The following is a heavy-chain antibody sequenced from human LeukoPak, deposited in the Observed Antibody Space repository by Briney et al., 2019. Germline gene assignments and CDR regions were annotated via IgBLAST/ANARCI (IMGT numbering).Heavy chain of an antibody. CDR2: ISSSSSYI. Sequence: GGSLRLSCAASGFTFSSYSMNWVRQAPGKGLEWVSSISSSSSYIYYADSMKGRFTISRDNAKNSLYLQVNSLRADDTAVYYCARGLPAVGMFLFDPWGQGTLVTVSS. CDR1: GFTFSSYS. D-gene: IGHD2-2*01. J-gene: IGHJ5*02. CDR3: ARGLPAVGMFLFDP. V-gene: IGHV3-21*01.